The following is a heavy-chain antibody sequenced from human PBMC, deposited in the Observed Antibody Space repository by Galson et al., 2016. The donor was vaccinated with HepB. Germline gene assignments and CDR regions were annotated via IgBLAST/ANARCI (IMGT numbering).Heavy chain of an antibody. Sequence: SVKVSCKASGYNFASHGMSWVRQAPGHGLEWMGWMSTYNGNTHYAQRLQDRVTMTTDTSNNTAYMELRSLRSDDTVVYWCAGEMVAGRTGHLDLWGQGTLVTVS. CDR3: AGEMVAGRTGHLDL. V-gene: IGHV1-18*04. J-gene: IGHJ5*02. CDR2: MSTYNGNT. CDR1: GYNFASHG. D-gene: IGHD3-10*01.